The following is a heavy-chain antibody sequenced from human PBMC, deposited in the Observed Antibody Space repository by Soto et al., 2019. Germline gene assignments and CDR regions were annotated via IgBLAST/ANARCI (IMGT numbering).Heavy chain of an antibody. CDR3: ARSGDSYNVLDY. D-gene: IGHD2-21*02. CDR1: GFSISDHY. Sequence: QVQLVESGGGLVKPGGSLRLTCAASGFSISDHYMSWIRQAPGKGLEWVSYSSNSGTFTKYADSVKGRFSISRDNAKNSLYLEINSLRGEDTTIYYCARSGDSYNVLDYWGQGTPVTVSS. CDR2: SSNSGTFT. V-gene: IGHV3-11*05. J-gene: IGHJ4*02.